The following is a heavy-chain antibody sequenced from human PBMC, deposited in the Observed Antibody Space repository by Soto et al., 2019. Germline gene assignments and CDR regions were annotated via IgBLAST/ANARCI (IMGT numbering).Heavy chain of an antibody. J-gene: IGHJ5*02. CDR3: ARAGCSSTSCYASNWFDP. CDR2: INPNSGGT. CDR1: GYTFTGYY. V-gene: IGHV1-2*04. Sequence: ASVKVSCKASGYTFTGYYMHWLRQAPGQGLEWMGWINPNSGGTNYAQKFQGWVTMTRDTSISTAYMELSRLRSDDTAVYYCARAGCSSTSCYASNWFDPWGQGTLVTVSS. D-gene: IGHD2-2*01.